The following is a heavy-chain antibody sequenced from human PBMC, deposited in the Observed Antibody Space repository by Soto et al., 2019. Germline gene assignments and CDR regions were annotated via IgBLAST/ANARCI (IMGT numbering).Heavy chain of an antibody. Sequence: QVTLKESGPVLVKPTETPTLTCTVSGFSLSNARMGVSWIRQPPGKALEWLAHIFSNDEKSYSTSLKSRLTISKDTAKSQVVLTMTNMDPVDTATYYCARMDSYGIGDWYFDLWGRGTLVTVSS. CDR2: IFSNDEK. V-gene: IGHV2-26*01. J-gene: IGHJ2*01. CDR3: ARMDSYGIGDWYFDL. D-gene: IGHD5-18*01. CDR1: GFSLSNARMG.